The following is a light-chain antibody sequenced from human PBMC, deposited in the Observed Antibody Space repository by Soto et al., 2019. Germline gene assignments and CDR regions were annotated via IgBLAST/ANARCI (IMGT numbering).Light chain of an antibody. V-gene: IGKV1-12*01. CDR1: QGVTTW. Sequence: DIQMTQSPSSVSASVGDRVTISCRASQGVTTWLAWYQQKPGRAPKLLIYAASTLQSGVPSRFSGSGSGTDFTLTISSLQPEDFATYYCQQPTSFPRTFGQGTKVEIK. CDR3: QQPTSFPRT. CDR2: AAS. J-gene: IGKJ1*01.